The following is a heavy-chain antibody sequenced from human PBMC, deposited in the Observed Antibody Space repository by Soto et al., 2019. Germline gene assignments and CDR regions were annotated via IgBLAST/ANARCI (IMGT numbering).Heavy chain of an antibody. V-gene: IGHV1-8*01. CDR3: ARGRMVRGVIIIRSYYMDV. CDR1: GYTFTSYD. J-gene: IGHJ6*03. CDR2: MNPNSGNT. Sequence: ASVKVSCKASGYTFTSYDINWVRQATGQGLEWMGWMNPNSGNTGYAQKFQGRVTMTRNTSISTAYMELSSLRSEDTAVYYCARGRMVRGVIIIRSYYMDVWGKGTTVTVSS. D-gene: IGHD3-10*01.